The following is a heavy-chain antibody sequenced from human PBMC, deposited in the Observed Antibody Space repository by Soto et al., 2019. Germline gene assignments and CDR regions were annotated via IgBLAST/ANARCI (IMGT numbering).Heavy chain of an antibody. V-gene: IGHV3-21*01. CDR1: GFTFSSYS. J-gene: IGHJ4*02. CDR2: ISSSSSYI. CDR3: ARDIAYYDSSGYYRDY. D-gene: IGHD3-22*01. Sequence: PGGSLRLSCAASGFTFSSYSMDWVRQAPGKGLEWVSSISSSSSYIYYADSVKGRFTISRDNAKNSPYLQMNSLRAEDTAVYYCARDIAYYDSSGYYRDYWGQGTLVTVSS.